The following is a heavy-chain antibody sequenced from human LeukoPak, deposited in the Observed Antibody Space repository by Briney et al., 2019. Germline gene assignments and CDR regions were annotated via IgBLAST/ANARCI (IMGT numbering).Heavy chain of an antibody. D-gene: IGHD6-19*01. Sequence: GGSLRLSCAASGFTFSSYWMSWVRQAPGKGLEWVANIKQDGSEKYYVDSVKGRFTISRDNAKNSLYLQMNSLRAGDTAVYYCARDSRIAVAGEYYYYYYGMDVWGQGTTVTVSS. J-gene: IGHJ6*02. CDR3: ARDSRIAVAGEYYYYYYGMDV. CDR1: GFTFSSYW. CDR2: IKQDGSEK. V-gene: IGHV3-7*01.